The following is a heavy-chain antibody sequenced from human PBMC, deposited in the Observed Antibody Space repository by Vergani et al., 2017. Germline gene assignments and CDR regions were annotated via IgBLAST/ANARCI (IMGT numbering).Heavy chain of an antibody. Sequence: QVQLVESGGGVVQPGRSLRLSCAASGFTFSSYGMHWVRQAPGKGLEWVAVIWYDGSNKYYADSVKGRFTISRDNSKNTLYLQMNSLRDEDTAVYYCARANAFDIWGQGTMVTVSS. CDR3: ARANAFDI. V-gene: IGHV3-33*01. CDR2: IWYDGSNK. J-gene: IGHJ3*02. CDR1: GFTFSSYG.